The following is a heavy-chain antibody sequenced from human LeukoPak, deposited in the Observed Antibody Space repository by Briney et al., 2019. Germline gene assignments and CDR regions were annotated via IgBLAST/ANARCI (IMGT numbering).Heavy chain of an antibody. CDR1: GGSISSYY. Sequence: SETLSLTCTVSGGSISSYYWSWIRQPPGKGLEWIGYIYYSGSTNYNPSLKSRVTISVDTSKNQFSLKLSSVTAADTAVYYCASGYSSSWYGDAFDIWGQGTMVTVPS. J-gene: IGHJ3*02. CDR3: ASGYSSSWYGDAFDI. D-gene: IGHD6-13*01. CDR2: IYYSGST. V-gene: IGHV4-59*08.